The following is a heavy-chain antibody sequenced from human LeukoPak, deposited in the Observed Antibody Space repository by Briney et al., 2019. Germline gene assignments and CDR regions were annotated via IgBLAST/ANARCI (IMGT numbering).Heavy chain of an antibody. V-gene: IGHV3-11*01. CDR2: ISCSGSTI. CDR1: GFTFSDYY. J-gene: IGHJ6*04. CDR3: ARDDGDGYNLPLDV. Sequence: PGGSLRLSCAASGFTFSDYYMSWIRQAPGKGLEWVSYISCSGSTIYYADSVKGRFTISRDNAKNSLYLQMNSLRAEDTAVYYCARDDGDGYNLPLDVWGKGTTVTVSS. D-gene: IGHD5-24*01.